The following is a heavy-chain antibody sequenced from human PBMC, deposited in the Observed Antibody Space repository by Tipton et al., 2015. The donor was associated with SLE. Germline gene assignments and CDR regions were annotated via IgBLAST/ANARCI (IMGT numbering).Heavy chain of an antibody. CDR2: IYYSGST. Sequence: TLSLTCTVSGGSISSSSYYWGWIRQPPGKGLEWIGSIYYSGSTYYNPSLKSRVTISVDTSKNQFSLKLSSVTAADTAVYYCARHHLPYCSGGSCYSDYFDYWGQGTLVTVSS. CDR1: GGSISSSSYY. J-gene: IGHJ4*02. CDR3: ARHHLPYCSGGSCYSDYFDY. D-gene: IGHD2-15*01. V-gene: IGHV4-39*07.